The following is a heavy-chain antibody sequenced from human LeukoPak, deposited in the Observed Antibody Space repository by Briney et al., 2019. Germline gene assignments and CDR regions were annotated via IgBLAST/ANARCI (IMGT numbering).Heavy chain of an antibody. CDR2: ISAYNGNT. Sequence: ASVKVSCKASGYTFTSYGISWVRQAPGQGLEWMGWISAYNGNTNYAQKLQGRVNMTTDTSTSTAYMELRSLRSDDTAVYYCARDPSVADAFDYWGQGTLVTVSS. CDR1: GYTFTSYG. J-gene: IGHJ4*02. CDR3: ARDPSVADAFDY. D-gene: IGHD6-19*01. V-gene: IGHV1-18*01.